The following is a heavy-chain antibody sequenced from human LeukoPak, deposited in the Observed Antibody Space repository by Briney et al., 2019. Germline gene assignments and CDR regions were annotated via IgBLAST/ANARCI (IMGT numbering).Heavy chain of an antibody. CDR1: GYTFTSNH. V-gene: IGHV1-46*01. Sequence: ASVKVSCKASGYTFTSNHMHWVRQAPGQGLEWMGIINPNGGSTNYAQKFQGRVTLTRDMSTSTVYMELSSLRSEDTAVYYCARGGSTGPHWFDPWGQGTLVTVSS. D-gene: IGHD2-8*02. CDR3: ARGGSTGPHWFDP. CDR2: INPNGGST. J-gene: IGHJ5*02.